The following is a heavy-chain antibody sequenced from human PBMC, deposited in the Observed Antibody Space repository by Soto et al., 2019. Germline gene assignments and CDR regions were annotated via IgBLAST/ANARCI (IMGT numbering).Heavy chain of an antibody. CDR2: ISSSGNYI. V-gene: IGHV3-21*06. CDR1: GFTFSSYG. Sequence: PGGSLRLSCAASGFTFSSYGMNWVRQAPGKGLEWVSSISSSGNYIYYADSVKGRFTISRDNGKNSLYLEMHSLRAEDTAVYYCARESEDLTSNFDYWGQGTLVTVSS. CDR3: ARESEDLTSNFDY. J-gene: IGHJ4*02.